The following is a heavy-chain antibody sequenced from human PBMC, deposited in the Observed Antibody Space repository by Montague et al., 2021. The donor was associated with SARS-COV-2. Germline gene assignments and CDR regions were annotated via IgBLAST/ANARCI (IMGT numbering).Heavy chain of an antibody. V-gene: IGHV2-70*01. CDR3: ARIRDYDILTGSYSGFDY. CDR2: IDWDDDT. CDR1: GFSLSTSGMC. Sequence: PALVKPTQTLTLTCTFSGFSLSTSGMCVSWIRQPPGKALEWLALIDWDDDTYYSTSLKTRLTISKDTSKNQVVLTMTNMDPVDTATYYCARIRDYDILTGSYSGFDYWGQGTLVTVSS. J-gene: IGHJ4*02. D-gene: IGHD3-9*01.